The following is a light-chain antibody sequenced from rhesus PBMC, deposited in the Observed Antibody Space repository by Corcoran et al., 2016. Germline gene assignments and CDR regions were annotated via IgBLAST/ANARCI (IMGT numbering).Light chain of an antibody. CDR2: GAS. CDR3: QQYRNWPRT. V-gene: IGKV3S9*01. CDR1: QSVSSY. Sequence: EIVMTQSPATLSLSPGERATLSCRASQSVSSYVAWYQPKPEQAPRLLIYGASSRATGIPDRFSGSGSGTDFTLTIRSLEPEDFAVYYGQQYRNWPRTFGQGTKVEIK. J-gene: IGKJ1*01.